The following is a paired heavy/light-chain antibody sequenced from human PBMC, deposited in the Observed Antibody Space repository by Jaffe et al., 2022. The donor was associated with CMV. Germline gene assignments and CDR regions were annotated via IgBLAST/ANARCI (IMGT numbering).Light chain of an antibody. Sequence: SYELTQPPSVSVSPGQTARITCSGDALPKQYAYWYQQKPGQAPVLVIYKDSERPSGIPERFSGSSSGTTVTLTISGVQAEDEADYYCQSADSSGTQKVFGGGTKLTVL. CDR1: ALPKQY. CDR2: KDS. CDR3: QSADSSGTQKV. V-gene: IGLV3-25*03. J-gene: IGLJ3*02.
Heavy chain of an antibody. CDR2: ISSSSSTI. CDR3: ARELPYSGYESVTYYYGMDV. J-gene: IGHJ6*02. V-gene: IGHV3-48*02. Sequence: EVQLVESGGGLVQPGGSLRLSCAASGFTFSSYSMNWVRQAPGKGLEWVSYISSSSSTIYYADSVKGRFTISRDNAKNSLYLQMNSLRDEDTAVYYCARELPYSGYESVTYYYGMDVWGQGTTVTVSS. D-gene: IGHD5-12*01. CDR1: GFTFSSYS.